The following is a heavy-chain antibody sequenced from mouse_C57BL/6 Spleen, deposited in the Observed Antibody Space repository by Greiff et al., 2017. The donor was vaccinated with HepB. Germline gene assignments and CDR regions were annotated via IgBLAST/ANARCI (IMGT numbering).Heavy chain of an antibody. V-gene: IGHV1-55*01. CDR3: ARTITTVVARGYYFDY. CDR2: IYPGSGST. D-gene: IGHD1-1*01. Sequence: VQLQQPGAELVKPGASVKMSCKASGYTFTSYWITWVKQRPGQGLEWIGDIYPGSGSTNYNEKFKSKATLTVDTSSSTAYMQLSSLTSEDSAVYYGARTITTVVARGYYFDYWGQGTTLTVSS. J-gene: IGHJ2*01. CDR1: GYTFTSYW.